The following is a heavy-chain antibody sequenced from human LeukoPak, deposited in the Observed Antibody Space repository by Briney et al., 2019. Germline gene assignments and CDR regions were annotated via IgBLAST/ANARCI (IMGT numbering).Heavy chain of an antibody. V-gene: IGHV3-48*03. Sequence: PGGSLRLSCAGSGFTFSSYEMNWVRQAPGKGLEWVSYISSRGDTIYYADSVRGRFTLYRDNAKNSLYLQMNSLRDEDTAVYYCARGCSGGSCFGDFDYWGQGTLGTVSS. CDR3: ARGCSGGSCFGDFDY. J-gene: IGHJ4*02. CDR1: GFTFSSYE. CDR2: ISSRGDTI. D-gene: IGHD2-15*01.